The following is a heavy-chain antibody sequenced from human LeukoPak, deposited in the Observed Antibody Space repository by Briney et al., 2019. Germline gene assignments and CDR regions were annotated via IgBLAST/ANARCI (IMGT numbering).Heavy chain of an antibody. D-gene: IGHD2-15*01. CDR1: GFTFGSYA. V-gene: IGHV3-23*01. CDR3: AKVTACSGDSCGSA. Sequence: GGSLRLSCAASGFTFGSYAMSWVRQAPGKGLEWVSSISGSGGNTYYADSVRGRFTISRDNSKNTLYLQMNSLRAEDTAVYYCAKVTACSGDSCGSAWGQGTLVTVSS. J-gene: IGHJ5*02. CDR2: ISGSGGNT.